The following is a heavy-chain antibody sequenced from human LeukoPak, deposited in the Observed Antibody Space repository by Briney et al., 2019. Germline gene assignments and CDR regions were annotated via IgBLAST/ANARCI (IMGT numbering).Heavy chain of an antibody. V-gene: IGHV4-61*02. CDR1: GASTSSGSSS. D-gene: IGHD3-10*01. CDR2: IYTSGST. J-gene: IGHJ3*02. CDR3: ARGVVVRGLVNDAFDI. Sequence: ASETLSLTCTVSGASTSSGSSSWSWIRQPAGKGLEWIGRIYTSGSTNYSPSLKSRVTMSVDTSKNQFSLKLSSVTAADTAVYYCARGVVVRGLVNDAFDIWGQGTMVTVSA.